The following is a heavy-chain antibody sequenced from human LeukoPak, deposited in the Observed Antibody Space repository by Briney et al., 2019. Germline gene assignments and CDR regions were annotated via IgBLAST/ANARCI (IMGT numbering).Heavy chain of an antibody. V-gene: IGHV3-43*02. CDR1: GFSFDDYA. CDR3: ARESDSSGWYDS. J-gene: IGHJ5*01. CDR2: ISGDGGST. Sequence: GGSLRLSCAAPGFSFDDYAIHWVRQAPGKGLEWVSLISGDGGSTFYADSVKGRFTSSRDNSKNSLYLQMSSLRSEGTALYYCARESDSSGWYDSWGQGTLVTVSS. D-gene: IGHD3-22*01.